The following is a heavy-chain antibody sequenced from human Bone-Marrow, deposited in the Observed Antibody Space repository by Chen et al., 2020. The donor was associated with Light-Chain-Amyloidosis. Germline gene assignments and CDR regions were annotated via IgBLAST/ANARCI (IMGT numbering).Heavy chain of an antibody. CDR3: ARRRDGYYFDY. V-gene: IGHV5-51*01. CDR1: GYTFPNYW. J-gene: IGHJ4*02. D-gene: IGHD5-12*01. Sequence: EVQLEQSGPEVKKPGESLKISCKGPGYTFPNYWIGWVRQMPGKGLEWMGVIYPDDSDARYSPSFEGQVTISADKSITPAYLQWRSLKASDTAMYYCARRRDGYYFDYWGQGTLVTVSS. CDR2: IYPDDSDA.